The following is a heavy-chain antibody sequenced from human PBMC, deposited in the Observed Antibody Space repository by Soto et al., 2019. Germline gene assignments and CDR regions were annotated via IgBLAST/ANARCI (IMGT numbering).Heavy chain of an antibody. CDR3: ARASQCKSYFDCFAWLDY. J-gene: IGHJ4*02. Sequence: ETLSATCTDSSDSISGHDWTWVRQASGKGLEWIGRIYSSGETNYNPSLTGRVIMSLDTSKNQFSLNLTSVTAADTAVYYCARASQCKSYFDCFAWLDYWGQGTLVTVSS. D-gene: IGHD3-9*01. CDR1: SDSISGHD. CDR2: IYSSGET. V-gene: IGHV4-4*07.